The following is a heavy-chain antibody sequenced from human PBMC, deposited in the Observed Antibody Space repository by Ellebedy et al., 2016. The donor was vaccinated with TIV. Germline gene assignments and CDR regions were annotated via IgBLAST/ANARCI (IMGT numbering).Heavy chain of an antibody. CDR1: GYTVTGYY. V-gene: IGHV1-2*02. D-gene: IGHD2-21*01. Sequence: AASVKVSCKASGYTVTGYYIHWVRQAPGQGLEWMGRINPNNGDTNYAQKFQGRVTMTRDTSINTVYMEVRRLRSEDTAVYYCARGDKGLDVWGQGTTVTVSS. CDR3: ARGDKGLDV. J-gene: IGHJ6*02. CDR2: INPNNGDT.